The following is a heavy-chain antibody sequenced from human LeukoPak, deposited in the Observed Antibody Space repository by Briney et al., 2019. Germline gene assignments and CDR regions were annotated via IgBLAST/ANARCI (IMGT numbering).Heavy chain of an antibody. CDR1: GYSFTSYW. Sequence: GESLKISCKGSGYSFTSYWIGWVRQMPGKGLEWMGIIYPGDPDTRYSPSFQGQVTISADKSISTAYLQWSSLKASDTAMYYCARGPIAYYDILTATYFDYWGQGTLVTVSS. J-gene: IGHJ4*02. D-gene: IGHD3-9*01. V-gene: IGHV5-51*01. CDR3: ARGPIAYYDILTATYFDY. CDR2: IYPGDPDT.